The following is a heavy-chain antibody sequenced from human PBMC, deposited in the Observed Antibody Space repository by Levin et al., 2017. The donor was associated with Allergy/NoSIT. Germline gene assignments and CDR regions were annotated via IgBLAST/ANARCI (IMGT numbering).Heavy chain of an antibody. Sequence: LSLTCAASGFTFSSYSMNWVRQAPGKGLEWVSSISSSSSYIYYADSVKGRFTISRDNAKNSLYLQMNSLRAEDTAVYYCARDLSSSGREGHDAFDIWGQGTMVTVSS. D-gene: IGHD3-22*01. J-gene: IGHJ3*02. CDR2: ISSSSSYI. V-gene: IGHV3-21*01. CDR1: GFTFSSYS. CDR3: ARDLSSSGREGHDAFDI.